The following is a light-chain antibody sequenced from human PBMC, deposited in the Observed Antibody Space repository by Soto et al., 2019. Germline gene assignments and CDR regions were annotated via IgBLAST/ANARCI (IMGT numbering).Light chain of an antibody. CDR3: QQYYGFPWT. CDR2: DVS. V-gene: IGKV1-5*01. Sequence: DIQMTQSPSTLSASIGDRVTITCRASQNVSHWLAWYRQKPGKAPNLLIYDVSSSESGVPSRFSGSGSGTECTLTVSSLQPDDFATYFCQQYYGFPWTFGQGTKVEIK. J-gene: IGKJ1*01. CDR1: QNVSHW.